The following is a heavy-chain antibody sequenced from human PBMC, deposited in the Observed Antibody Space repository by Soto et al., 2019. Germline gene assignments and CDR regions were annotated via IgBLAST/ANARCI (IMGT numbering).Heavy chain of an antibody. CDR1: GDSVSINSAA. V-gene: IGHV6-1*01. CDR2: TYYRSKWYN. J-gene: IGHJ6*02. Sequence: PSQTLSLTCAISGDSVSINSAAWNLIRQSPSRGLEWLGRTYYRSKWYNDYAVSVKSRITINPDTSKNQFSLQLNSVTPEDTAVYYCARDAPLFRIAAHREDYYYGMDVWGQGTTVTVSS. CDR3: ARDAPLFRIAAHREDYYYGMDV. D-gene: IGHD6-6*01.